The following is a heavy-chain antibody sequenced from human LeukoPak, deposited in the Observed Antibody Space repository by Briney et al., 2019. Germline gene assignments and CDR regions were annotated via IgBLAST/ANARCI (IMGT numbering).Heavy chain of an antibody. CDR2: ISAYNGNT. D-gene: IGHD3-16*02. Sequence: ASVKVSCKASGYTFTSYGISWVRQAPGQGHEWMGLISAYNGNTNYAQKLEGRVTMTTDTSTGTAYMELRSLRSDDTAVYYCARERSYDYVWGSYRLWDYWGQGTLVTVSP. CDR3: ARERSYDYVWGSYRLWDY. CDR1: GYTFTSYG. J-gene: IGHJ4*02. V-gene: IGHV1-18*01.